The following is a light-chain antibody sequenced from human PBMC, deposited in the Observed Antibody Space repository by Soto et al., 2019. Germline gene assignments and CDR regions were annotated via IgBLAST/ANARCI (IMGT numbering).Light chain of an antibody. Sequence: QSVLTQPASLSGSPGQSITISCTGTGRDLGDFYYVSWYQQRPGKAPRLLIYEVTNRPSGISDRFSGSKSGNTASLTISGPEAEDEADFYGGSDASGPTFLFGGGTKLTVL. J-gene: IGLJ3*02. CDR1: GRDLGDFYY. CDR2: EVT. V-gene: IGLV2-14*01. CDR3: GSDASGPTFL.